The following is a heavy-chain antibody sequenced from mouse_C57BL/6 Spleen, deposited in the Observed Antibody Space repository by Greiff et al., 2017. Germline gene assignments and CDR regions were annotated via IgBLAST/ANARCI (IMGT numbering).Heavy chain of an antibody. CDR2: IDPENGDT. D-gene: IGHD1-1*01. V-gene: IGHV14-4*01. CDR3: TTNVATVVADYAMDY. CDR1: GFNIKDDY. J-gene: IGHJ4*01. Sequence: VQLQQSGAELVRPGASVKLSCTASGFNIKDDYMHWVKQRPEQGLEWIGWIDPENGDTEYASKFQGKATITADTSSNTAYLQLSSLTSEDTAVYYCTTNVATVVADYAMDYWGQGTSVTVSS.